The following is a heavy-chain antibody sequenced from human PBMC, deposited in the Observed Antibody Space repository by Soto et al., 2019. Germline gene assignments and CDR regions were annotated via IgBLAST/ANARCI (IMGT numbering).Heavy chain of an antibody. J-gene: IGHJ4*02. CDR2: INPNNGET. CDR3: AREGRLSGFDY. CDR1: GYTLSDNY. Sequence: ASVKVSCKTSGYTLSDNYLHWVRQAPGQGLEWMGWINPNNGETTYTQKLQGRVTLTRDTSTGTAYMELTRLTSDDTAVYYCAREGRLSGFDYWGQGTLVTVSS. V-gene: IGHV1-2*02.